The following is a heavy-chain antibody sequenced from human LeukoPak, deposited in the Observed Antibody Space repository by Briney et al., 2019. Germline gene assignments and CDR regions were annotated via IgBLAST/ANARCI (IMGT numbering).Heavy chain of an antibody. D-gene: IGHD6-13*01. V-gene: IGHV1-46*01. CDR2: IYPRDGST. Sequence: GASVKVSCKASGYTFTSNYIHWVRQAPGQGLEWMGMIYPRDGSTSYAQKFQGRVTMTRDTSTSTVYMELSSLRSEDTAVYYCARFLIAAAGPDAFDIWGQGTMVTVSS. CDR1: GYTFTSNY. CDR3: ARFLIAAAGPDAFDI. J-gene: IGHJ3*02.